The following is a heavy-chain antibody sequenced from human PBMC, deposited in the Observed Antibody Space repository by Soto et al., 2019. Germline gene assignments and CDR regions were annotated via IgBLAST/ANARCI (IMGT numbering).Heavy chain of an antibody. Sequence: ASVKVSCKASGYTFTGYYMHWVRQAPGQGLEWMGWINSNSGGTNYAQKFQGRVTMTRDTSISTAYMELSRLRSDDTAVYYCARAFSIAVAGILNYWGQGTLVTVSS. CDR2: INSNSGGT. J-gene: IGHJ4*02. CDR1: GYTFTGYY. V-gene: IGHV1-2*02. D-gene: IGHD6-19*01. CDR3: ARAFSIAVAGILNY.